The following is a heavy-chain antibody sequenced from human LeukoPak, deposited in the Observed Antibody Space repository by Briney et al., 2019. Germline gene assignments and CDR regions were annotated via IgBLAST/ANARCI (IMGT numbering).Heavy chain of an antibody. D-gene: IGHD6-13*01. CDR1: GFTFSNYA. CDR2: RSYDGSNK. J-gene: IGHJ2*01. Sequence: GGSLRLSCAASGFTFSNYAMHWVRQAPGKGLEWVAVRSYDGSNKYYADSVKGRFTISRDNSKNTLYLQMNSLRAEDTAVYYCAKAPDSSSWYNNWYFDLWGRGTLVTVSS. CDR3: AKAPDSSSWYNNWYFDL. V-gene: IGHV3-30*04.